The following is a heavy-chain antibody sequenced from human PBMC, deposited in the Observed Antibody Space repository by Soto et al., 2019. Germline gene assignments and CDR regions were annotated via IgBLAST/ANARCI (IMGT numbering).Heavy chain of an antibody. J-gene: IGHJ4*02. CDR2: ISYDGSNK. CDR1: GFTFSSYA. CDR3: AREVEGFDY. Sequence: QVQLVESGGGVVQPGRSLRLSCAASGFTFSSYAMHRVRQAPGKGLEWVAVISYDGSNKYYADSVKGRFTISRDNSKTTLYLQMNSLRAEDTAVYYCAREVEGFDYWGQGTLVTVSS. V-gene: IGHV3-30-3*01.